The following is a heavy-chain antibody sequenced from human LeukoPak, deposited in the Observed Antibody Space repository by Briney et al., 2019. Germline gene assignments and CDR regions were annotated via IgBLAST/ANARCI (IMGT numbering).Heavy chain of an antibody. Sequence: GASVKVSCKASGHTFTSYTMHWVRQAPGQRLEWMGWINAGNGNTKYSQKFQGRVTIARDTSASTAYMELSSLRSEDTAVYYCARVFYHDGSDYRNWFDPWGQGTLVTVSS. CDR3: ARVFYHDGSDYRNWFDP. V-gene: IGHV1-3*01. J-gene: IGHJ5*02. CDR2: INAGNGNT. CDR1: GHTFTSYT. D-gene: IGHD3-22*01.